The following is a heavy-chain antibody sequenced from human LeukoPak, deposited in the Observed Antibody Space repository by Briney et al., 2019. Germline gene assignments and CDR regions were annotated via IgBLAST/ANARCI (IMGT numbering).Heavy chain of an antibody. CDR3: ATETWND. D-gene: IGHD1-1*01. J-gene: IGHJ4*02. CDR1: GFTFGSYS. Sequence: PGGSLRLSCAASGFTFGSYSMNWVRQAPGKGLEWVSAIFRDGSTSHADSVKGRFTISRDNSRNTVYLQMNSLRAEDTAVYYCATETWNDWGQGTLVTVSS. CDR2: IFRDGST. V-gene: IGHV3-53*01.